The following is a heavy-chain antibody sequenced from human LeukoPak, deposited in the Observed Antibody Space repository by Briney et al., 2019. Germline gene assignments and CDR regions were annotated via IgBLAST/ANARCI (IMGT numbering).Heavy chain of an antibody. CDR3: ARDAICCFGEQTKAGYYYYMDV. V-gene: IGHV4-61*09. Sequence: SETLSLTCTVSGGSINSGTYYWSWIRQPAWKGLEWIGHIFTTGGTNYNPSLKSRVTMSVDTSKNQFSLKLSSVTAADTAVYYCARDAICCFGEQTKAGYYYYMDVWGKGTTVTISS. J-gene: IGHJ6*03. CDR2: IFTTGGT. D-gene: IGHD3-10*01. CDR1: GGSINSGTYY.